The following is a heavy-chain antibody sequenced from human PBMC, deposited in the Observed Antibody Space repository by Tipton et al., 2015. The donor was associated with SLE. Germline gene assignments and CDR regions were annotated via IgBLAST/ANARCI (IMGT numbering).Heavy chain of an antibody. CDR1: GFTFSSYE. J-gene: IGHJ4*02. V-gene: IGHV3-48*03. D-gene: IGHD2-2*01. CDR2: ISASGTTI. Sequence: SLRLSCATSGFTFSSYEMNWVRQAPGKGLEWIAYISASGTTIYYADSVKGRFTISRDNAKNSLYLQMNSLRTEDTALYYCAKDRYCSSTSCYGEFDYWGQGTLVTVSS. CDR3: AKDRYCSSTSCYGEFDY.